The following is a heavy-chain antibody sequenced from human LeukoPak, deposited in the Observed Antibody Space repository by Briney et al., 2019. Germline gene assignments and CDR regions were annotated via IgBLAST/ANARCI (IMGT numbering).Heavy chain of an antibody. V-gene: IGHV1-18*01. Sequence: ASVKVSCKASGYTFTSYGISWVRQAPGQGLEWMGWISAYNGNTNYAQKFQGRVTITADESTSTAYMELSSLRSEDTAVYYCARDSGYSGSYLACWGQGTLVTVSS. CDR3: ARDSGYSGSYLAC. CDR1: GYTFTSYG. CDR2: ISAYNGNT. J-gene: IGHJ4*02. D-gene: IGHD1-26*01.